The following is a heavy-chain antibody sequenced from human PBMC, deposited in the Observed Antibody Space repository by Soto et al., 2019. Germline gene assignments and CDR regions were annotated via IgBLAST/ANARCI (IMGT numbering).Heavy chain of an antibody. J-gene: IGHJ6*02. Sequence: QVQLVQSGAEVTKPGASVKVSCKASGYTLTSYGISWVRQAPGQGLEWMGWISAYNGDTNYAQNLQGRVTMTTDTSTTTAYMELRSLRSDDTAVYYCATTIGYSYYYYGMDVWGQGTTVTVSS. CDR3: ATTIGYSYYYYGMDV. D-gene: IGHD5-12*01. CDR1: GYTLTSYG. CDR2: ISAYNGDT. V-gene: IGHV1-18*01.